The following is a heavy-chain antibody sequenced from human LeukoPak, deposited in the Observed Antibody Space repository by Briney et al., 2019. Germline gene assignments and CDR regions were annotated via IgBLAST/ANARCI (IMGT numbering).Heavy chain of an antibody. CDR3: ARERSIAPTGTGYYYYGMDV. Sequence: GGSLGLSCAASGFTFSDHYIDWVRQAPGKGLEWVGRSRNKASSYTTDYAASVKGRFIISRDDSKNSLYLQMNSLKTEDTAVYYCARERSIAPTGTGYYYYGMDVWGQGTTVTVSS. V-gene: IGHV3-72*01. D-gene: IGHD6-13*01. CDR2: SRNKASSYTT. CDR1: GFTFSDHY. J-gene: IGHJ6*02.